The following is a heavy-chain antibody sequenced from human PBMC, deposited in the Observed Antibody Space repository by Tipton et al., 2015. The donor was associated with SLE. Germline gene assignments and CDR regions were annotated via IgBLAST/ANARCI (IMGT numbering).Heavy chain of an antibody. CDR3: ARGTGEGAFDI. V-gene: IGHV4-39*07. CDR2: INHSGST. Sequence: GSLRLSCTVSGGSISSSSYYWGWIRQPPGKGLEWIGEINHSGSTNYNPSLKSRVTISVDTSKNQFSLKLSSVTAADTAVYYCARGTGEGAFDIWGQGTMVTVSS. CDR1: GGSISSSSYY. D-gene: IGHD7-27*01. J-gene: IGHJ3*02.